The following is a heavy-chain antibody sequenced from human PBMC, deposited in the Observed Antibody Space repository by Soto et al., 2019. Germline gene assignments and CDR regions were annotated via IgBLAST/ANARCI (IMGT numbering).Heavy chain of an antibody. V-gene: IGHV3-23*01. CDR3: AKRSGYCISTSCYTIEYYYYGMDV. D-gene: IGHD2-2*02. J-gene: IGHJ6*02. CDR1: RFTFSSYA. CDR2: ISGSGGST. Sequence: PGGSLRLSCAASRFTFSSYAMSWVRQAPGKGLEWVSAISGSGGSTYYADSVKGRFTISRDNSKNTLYLQMNSLRAEDTAVYYCAKRSGYCISTSCYTIEYYYYGMDVWGQGTTVTVSS.